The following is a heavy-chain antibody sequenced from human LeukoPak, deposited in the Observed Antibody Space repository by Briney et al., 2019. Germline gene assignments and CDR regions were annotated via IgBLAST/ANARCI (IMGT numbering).Heavy chain of an antibody. Sequence: SETLSLTCTVSGGSISSSSYYWSWIRHSSGKGLEWIGYMYYSGSAYYSPSLKTRVTISVDTSKNQFSLKLSSVTAADTAVYYCAREPDDCSSTSCYPDYWGQGTLVTVSS. CDR2: MYYSGSA. J-gene: IGHJ4*02. D-gene: IGHD2-2*01. CDR1: GGSISSSSYY. CDR3: AREPDDCSSTSCYPDY. V-gene: IGHV4-61*01.